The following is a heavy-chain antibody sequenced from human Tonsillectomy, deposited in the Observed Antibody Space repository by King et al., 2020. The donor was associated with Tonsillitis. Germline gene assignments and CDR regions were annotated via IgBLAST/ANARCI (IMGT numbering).Heavy chain of an antibody. CDR2: ISSSSSYT. V-gene: IGHV3-11*05. CDR1: GLTFSDNY. J-gene: IGHJ6*03. D-gene: IGHD1-14*01. Sequence: VQLEQSGGGLVKPGGSLRLSCAASGLTFSDNYMSWIRQAPGKGLEWVSYISSSSSYTNYADSVKGRFTISRDNAKNSLYPQMNSLRAEDTAVYYCARSPASRLTVEGYYYMDVWGKGTTVTVSS. CDR3: ARSPASRLTVEGYYYMDV.